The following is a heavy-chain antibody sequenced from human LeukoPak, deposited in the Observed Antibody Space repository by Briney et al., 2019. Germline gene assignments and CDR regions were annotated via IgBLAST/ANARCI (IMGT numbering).Heavy chain of an antibody. Sequence: ASVKVSCKASGYTFTTYYIHWVRQAPGQGLEWMGMIDPNTGSTSFAQKFQGRVTMTRDTSTATVYVALSSLRSEDTAVYYCAREGPVGDYGDYDWYFDLWGRGTLVTVSS. CDR1: GYTFTTYY. CDR3: AREGPVGDYGDYDWYFDL. V-gene: IGHV1-46*01. CDR2: IDPNTGST. J-gene: IGHJ2*01. D-gene: IGHD4-17*01.